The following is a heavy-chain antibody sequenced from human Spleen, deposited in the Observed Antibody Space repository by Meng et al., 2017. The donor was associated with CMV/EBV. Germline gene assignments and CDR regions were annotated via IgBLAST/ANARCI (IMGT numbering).Heavy chain of an antibody. J-gene: IGHJ3*02. V-gene: IGHV1-18*01. CDR1: GYTFTSYG. CDR2: ITTYNGNT. Sequence: ASVKVSCKASGYTFTSYGITWVRQAPGQGLEWMGWITTYNGNTSYAQKLQGRVTMTTDTSTSTAYMELRSLRSEDTAVYYCARANTMIAHDAFDIWGQGTMVTVSS. CDR3: ARANTMIAHDAFDI. D-gene: IGHD3-22*01.